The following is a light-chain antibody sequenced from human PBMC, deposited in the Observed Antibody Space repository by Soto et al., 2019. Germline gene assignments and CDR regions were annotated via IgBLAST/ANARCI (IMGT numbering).Light chain of an antibody. CDR1: QRVSSY. Sequence: EIVLTQSPATLSLSPGERATLSCRASQRVSSYLAWYQQKPGQAPRLLIYDASNRATGIPARFSGSGSGTDFTLTISSLEPGDFAVYYCQQRSIWPLTFGGGTKVEIK. J-gene: IGKJ4*01. CDR3: QQRSIWPLT. CDR2: DAS. V-gene: IGKV3-11*01.